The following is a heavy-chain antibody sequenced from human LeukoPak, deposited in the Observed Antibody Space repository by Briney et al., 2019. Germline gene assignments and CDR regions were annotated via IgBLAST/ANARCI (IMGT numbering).Heavy chain of an antibody. J-gene: IGHJ5*02. D-gene: IGHD5-24*01. Sequence: PGGSLRLSCAASGFTFSGSAMHWVRQASGKGLEWVGRIRSKANSYATAYAASVKGRFTISRDNFKNTLYLQMNSLRAEDTAVYYCAKDGDLGRPNWFDPWGQGTLVTVSS. V-gene: IGHV3-73*01. CDR3: AKDGDLGRPNWFDP. CDR1: GFTFSGSA. CDR2: IRSKANSYAT.